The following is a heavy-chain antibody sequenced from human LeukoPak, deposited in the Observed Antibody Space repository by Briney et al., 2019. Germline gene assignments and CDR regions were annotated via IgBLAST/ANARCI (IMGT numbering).Heavy chain of an antibody. D-gene: IGHD3-10*01. V-gene: IGHV3-30*03. CDR1: GFTFSHYG. J-gene: IGHJ6*02. CDR3: ARRRSMVRGLYGMDV. Sequence: GRSLRLSCAASGFTFSHYGMHWVRQAPGKGLEWVAVISYDGTNKYYADSVEGRFTISRDSSTNTLYLQMNSLRPEDAAVYYCARRRSMVRGLYGMDVWGQGTTVTVSS. CDR2: ISYDGTNK.